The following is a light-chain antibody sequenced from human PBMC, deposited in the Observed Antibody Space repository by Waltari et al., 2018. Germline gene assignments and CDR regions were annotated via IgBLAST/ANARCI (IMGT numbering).Light chain of an antibody. V-gene: IGKV3-15*01. CDR3: QQYNNWPPKFT. J-gene: IGKJ4*01. CDR2: GAF. CDR1: QSVSSN. Sequence: EIVMTQSPATLSVSPGERATLSCRASQSVSSNLAWYKQKPGQAPRLLIYGAFTRATGIAARFSGSGSGTAFTRTFSSLQSEDFAVYYCQQYNNWPPKFTFGGGTKVEIK.